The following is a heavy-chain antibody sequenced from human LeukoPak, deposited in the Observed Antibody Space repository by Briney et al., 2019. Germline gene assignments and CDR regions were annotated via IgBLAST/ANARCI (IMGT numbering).Heavy chain of an antibody. CDR2: ISAYNGNT. CDR3: ARNLLSPDYDFWSGYMGHYFDY. V-gene: IGHV1-18*01. J-gene: IGHJ4*02. CDR1: GYTFTSYG. Sequence: ASVTVSCKASGYTFTSYGISWVRQAPGQGLEWMGWISAYNGNTNYAQKLQGRVTMTTDTSTSTAYMELRSLRSDDTAVYYCARNLLSPDYDFWSGYMGHYFDYWGQGTLVTVSS. D-gene: IGHD3-3*01.